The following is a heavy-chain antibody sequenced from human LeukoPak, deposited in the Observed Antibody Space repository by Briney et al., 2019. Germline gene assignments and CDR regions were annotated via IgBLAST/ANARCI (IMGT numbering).Heavy chain of an antibody. CDR1: GFTFSSYA. V-gene: IGHV3-30-3*01. CDR2: ISYDGSNK. J-gene: IGHJ2*01. D-gene: IGHD3-10*01. Sequence: GGSLRLSCAASGFTFSSYAMHWVRQAPGKGLEWVAVISYDGSNKYYADSVKGRFTISRDNSKNTLYLQMNSLRAEDTAVYYCARGSGKINMVRGVPWYFDLCGRGTLVTVSS. CDR3: ARGSGKINMVRGVPWYFDL.